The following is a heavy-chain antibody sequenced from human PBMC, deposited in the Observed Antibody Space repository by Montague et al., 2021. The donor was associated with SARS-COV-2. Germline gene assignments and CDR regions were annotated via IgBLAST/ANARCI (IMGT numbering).Heavy chain of an antibody. V-gene: IGHV4-59*10. J-gene: IGHJ6*02. CDR2: IDASGTT. D-gene: IGHD3-9*01. CDR3: ARSAFRYFDRPGMDV. CDR1: GGSFSGYY. Sequence: SETLSLTCAVYGGSFSGYYWSWIRQPAGKGLEWIGRIDASGTTNXKPSLKSRVIISLDRSKNQFSLKLSSVIAADTAVYYCARSAFRYFDRPGMDVWGQGTTVTVSS.